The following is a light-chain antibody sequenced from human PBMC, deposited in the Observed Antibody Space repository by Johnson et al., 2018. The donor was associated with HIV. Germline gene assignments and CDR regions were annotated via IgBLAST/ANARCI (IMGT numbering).Light chain of an antibody. V-gene: IGLV1-51*01. J-gene: IGLJ1*01. CDR1: SSNIGNNY. CDR3: GTWDNSLSVFV. CDR2: DNN. Sequence: QSVLTQPPSVSAAPGQKVTISCSGSSSNIGNNYVSWYQQLPGTAPKLLIYDNNRRPSGIPDRFSGSKSGTSATLGITVLQTGDDADYYCGTWDNSLSVFVFGTGTKVTVL.